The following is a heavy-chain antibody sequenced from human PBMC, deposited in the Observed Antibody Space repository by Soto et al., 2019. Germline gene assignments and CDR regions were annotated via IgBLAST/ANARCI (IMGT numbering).Heavy chain of an antibody. CDR3: ATSTISMIPDGDAFDI. CDR2: INPNRGGT. D-gene: IGHD3-22*01. CDR1: GYTFSGHY. Sequence: ASVKVSCKASGYTFSGHYLLWVRQAPGQGLEWMGWINPNRGGTNYAQKFQGRVTMTRDTSISTAYMELSRLTSDDAAVYYCATSTISMIPDGDAFDIWGQGTLVTVSS. V-gene: IGHV1-2*02. J-gene: IGHJ3*02.